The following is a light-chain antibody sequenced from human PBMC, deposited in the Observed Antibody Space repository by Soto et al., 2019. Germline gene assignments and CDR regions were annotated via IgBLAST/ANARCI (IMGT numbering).Light chain of an antibody. CDR3: QQYGSSPTWT. CDR2: GPS. V-gene: IGKV3-20*01. J-gene: IGKJ1*01. Sequence: EIVVTQSRATLSVSPGERSTLSCMAIQSVITNLAWYQQTPCQPPRLLIYGPSSRATGIPDRFSGSGSGTDFSLTIIRLEPEDSAAHYCQQYGSSPTWTFGQGTKVDIK. CDR1: QSVITN.